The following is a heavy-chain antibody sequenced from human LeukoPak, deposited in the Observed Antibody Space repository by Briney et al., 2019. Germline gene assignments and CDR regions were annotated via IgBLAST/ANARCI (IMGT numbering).Heavy chain of an antibody. D-gene: IGHD3-10*01. Sequence: GGSLRLSCAASGFTFSSYWMHWVRQAPGKGLVWVSRINSDGSSTSYAGSVKGRFTISRDNAKNTLYLQMNSLRAEDTAVYYCAREVLLWFGEPYNWFDPWGQGTLVTVSS. CDR1: GFTFSSYW. V-gene: IGHV3-74*01. J-gene: IGHJ5*02. CDR2: INSDGSST. CDR3: AREVLLWFGEPYNWFDP.